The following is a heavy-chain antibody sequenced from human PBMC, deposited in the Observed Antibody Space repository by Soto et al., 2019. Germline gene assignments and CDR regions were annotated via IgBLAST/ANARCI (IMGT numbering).Heavy chain of an antibody. V-gene: IGHV3-23*01. CDR2: ISCSGGRT. Sequence: GGSLRLSCAASGFTFSSYAMSWVRQAPGKGLEWVSAISCSGGRTYYADSVKGRFTIARDNSKNTLYLQMNSLRAEDTAVYYWAKDFNWGPSYWYFDLWGRGTLVTVSS. J-gene: IGHJ2*01. CDR1: GFTFSSYA. D-gene: IGHD7-27*01. CDR3: AKDFNWGPSYWYFDL.